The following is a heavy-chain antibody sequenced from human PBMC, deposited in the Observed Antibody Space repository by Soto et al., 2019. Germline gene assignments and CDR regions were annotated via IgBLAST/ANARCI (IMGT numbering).Heavy chain of an antibody. V-gene: IGHV3-23*01. CDR1: GFTFSNYA. D-gene: IGHD3-22*01. J-gene: IGHJ4*02. CDR2: ISGRGGST. Sequence: PGGSLRLSCAASGFTFSNYAMNWVRKAPGKGLEWVSTISGRGGSTYYADSVKGRFTISRDNSKNILYLQMNSLRAEDTAVYYCAKATMTLVVIRLDSCGQGTLVTVSS. CDR3: AKATMTLVVIRLDS.